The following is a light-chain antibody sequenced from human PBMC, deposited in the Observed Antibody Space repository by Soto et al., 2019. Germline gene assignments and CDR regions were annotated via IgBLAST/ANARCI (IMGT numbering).Light chain of an antibody. Sequence: EFVLTQSPGTLSLSPGERATLSGRASQTVSNNYLAWYQQKPGQAPRLXIYDASSRATGIPDRFSGGGSGTDFTRTISRLEPEDFAVYYCQQFSSYPLTFGGGTQVDIK. CDR2: DAS. V-gene: IGKV3-20*01. J-gene: IGKJ4*01. CDR1: QTVSNNY. CDR3: QQFSSYPLT.